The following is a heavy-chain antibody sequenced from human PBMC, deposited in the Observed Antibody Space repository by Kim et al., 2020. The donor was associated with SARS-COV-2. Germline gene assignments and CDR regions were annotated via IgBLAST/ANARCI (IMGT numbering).Heavy chain of an antibody. Sequence: GGSLRLSCAASGFSFSSYGMHWVRQAPGKGLEWVGFISCDGNNKFYGDSVKGRFTISRDNSKTSLFLQMSSLRAEDTAVYYCARDRVHLGGGMDVWGQGTTVTVSS. D-gene: IGHD3-10*01. CDR1: GFSFSSYG. V-gene: IGHV3-30*03. CDR3: ARDRVHLGGGMDV. J-gene: IGHJ6*02. CDR2: ISCDGNNK.